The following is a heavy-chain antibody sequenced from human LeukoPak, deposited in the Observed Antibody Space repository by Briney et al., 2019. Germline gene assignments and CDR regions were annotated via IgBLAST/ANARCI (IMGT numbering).Heavy chain of an antibody. CDR1: GGSFSGYY. D-gene: IGHD3-9*01. CDR2: INHSGST. J-gene: IGHJ4*02. CDR3: ARGQRGRYSDY. V-gene: IGHV4-34*01. Sequence: SETLSLTCAVYGGSFSGYYWSWIRQPPGKGLEWIGEINHSGSTNYNPSLKSRVTKSVDTSKNQFSLKLSSVTAADTAVYYCARGQRGRYSDYWGQGTLVTVSS.